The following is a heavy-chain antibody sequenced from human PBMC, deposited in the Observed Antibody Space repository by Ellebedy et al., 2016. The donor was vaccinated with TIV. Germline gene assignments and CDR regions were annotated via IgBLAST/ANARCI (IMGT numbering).Heavy chain of an antibody. CDR1: GFTFSSYS. Sequence: GGSLRLSXAASGFTFSSYSMNWVRQAPGKGLEWVSYISSSSSTIYYADSEKGRFTISRDNAKNSLYLQMNSLRDEDTAVYYCARIGYCGGGSCYDYWGQGTLVTVSS. CDR3: ARIGYCGGGSCYDY. D-gene: IGHD2-15*01. V-gene: IGHV3-48*02. CDR2: ISSSSSTI. J-gene: IGHJ4*02.